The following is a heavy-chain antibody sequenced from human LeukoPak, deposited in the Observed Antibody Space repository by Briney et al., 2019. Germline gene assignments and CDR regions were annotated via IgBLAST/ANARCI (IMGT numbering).Heavy chain of an antibody. V-gene: IGHV1-8*03. D-gene: IGHD3-16*01. J-gene: IGHJ5*02. Sequence: ASVKVSCKASGYTFTSYDINWVRQATGQGLEWMGWMNPNSGNTGYAQKFQGRVTITRNTSISTAYMELGSLRSEDTAVYYCARARISYVWGSYLFDPWGQGTLVTVSS. CDR1: GYTFTSYD. CDR2: MNPNSGNT. CDR3: ARARISYVWGSYLFDP.